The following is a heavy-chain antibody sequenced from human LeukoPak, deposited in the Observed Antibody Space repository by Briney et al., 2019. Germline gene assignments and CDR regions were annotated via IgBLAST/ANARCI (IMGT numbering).Heavy chain of an antibody. J-gene: IGHJ4*02. CDR2: IYPGDSDT. D-gene: IGHD3-10*01. CDR1: GYSFTSYW. Sequence: GESLKISCKGSGYSFTSYWIGWVRQMPGKGLEWMGIIYPGDSDTRYSPSFQGQVTISADRSISTAYLQWSSLKASDTAIHFCARRNYYASGSYYTPYDYWGQGTLVTVSS. CDR3: ARRNYYASGSYYTPYDY. V-gene: IGHV5-51*01.